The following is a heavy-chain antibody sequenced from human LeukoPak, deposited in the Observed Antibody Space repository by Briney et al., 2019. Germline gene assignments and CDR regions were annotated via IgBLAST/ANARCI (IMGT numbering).Heavy chain of an antibody. CDR3: AREGRGFDY. CDR2: IYYSGST. D-gene: IGHD3-10*01. CDR1: VGSISSGGYY. J-gene: IGHJ4*02. V-gene: IGHV4-31*03. Sequence: SETLSLTCTLSVGSISSGGYYWSWIRQHPGKGLEWIGYIYYSGSTYYNPSLKSRVTISVDTSKNQFSLKLSSVTAADKAVYYCAREGRGFDYWGQGTLVTVSS.